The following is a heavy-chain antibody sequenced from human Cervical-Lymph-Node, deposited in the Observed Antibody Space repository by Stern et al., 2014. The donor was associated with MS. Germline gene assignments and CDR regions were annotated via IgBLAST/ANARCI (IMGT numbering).Heavy chain of an antibody. D-gene: IGHD4-17*01. J-gene: IGHJ1*01. V-gene: IGHV1-46*03. CDR1: GDTFASYP. CDR3: ANPLPYAN. Sequence: QVQLVQSGAEVKKPGASVKVSCKASGDTFASYPIHWLRQATGQGPVWMGIVNPTDGRTTYAQTFQGRVTMTRDTSTRTVYMELSSLRAEDTAMYFCANPLPYANWGQGTRVTVSS. CDR2: VNPTDGRT.